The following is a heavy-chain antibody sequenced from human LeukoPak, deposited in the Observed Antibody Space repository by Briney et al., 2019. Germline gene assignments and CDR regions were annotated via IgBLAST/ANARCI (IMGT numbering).Heavy chain of an antibody. CDR3: AKVQRGAVAAVPDY. D-gene: IGHD6-13*01. Sequence: GGSLRLSCDASGFTFKNYAMSWVRQAPGKGLEWVSTITGSGYSTYYADSVKGRFTISRDNSKNTLYLQMNSLRAEDTAVYYCAKVQRGAVAAVPDYWGQGALVTVSS. V-gene: IGHV3-23*01. CDR2: ITGSGYST. CDR1: GFTFKNYA. J-gene: IGHJ4*02.